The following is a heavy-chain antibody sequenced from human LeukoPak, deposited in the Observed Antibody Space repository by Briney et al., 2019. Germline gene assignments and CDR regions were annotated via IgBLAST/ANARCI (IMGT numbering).Heavy chain of an antibody. J-gene: IGHJ3*02. CDR3: ARRRRRYYGDAFDI. CDR2: IDPSDSYT. Sequence: PVESLEPSRKGSGYTFTSYWITWVRQMPGKGLEWMGRIDPSDSYTNYSPSFQGHVTISADKSISTAYLQWSSLKASDTAMYYCARRRRRYYGDAFDIWGQGIMVTVSS. D-gene: IGHD1-26*01. CDR1: GYTFTSYW. V-gene: IGHV5-10-1*01.